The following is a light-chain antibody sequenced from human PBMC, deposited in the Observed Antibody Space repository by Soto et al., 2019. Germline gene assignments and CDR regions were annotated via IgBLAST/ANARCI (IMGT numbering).Light chain of an antibody. V-gene: IGKV3-15*01. CDR3: LQYHYWWT. CDR1: QSVSSN. Sequence: EIVMTQSPVTLSVSPGERTTLSCRASQSVSSNLAWYQQRPGQAPRLLIYDASTRATGIPSRFSGSGSGTEFTLTISSLQSEDFAVYYCLQYHYWWTFGQGTKVDIK. J-gene: IGKJ1*01. CDR2: DAS.